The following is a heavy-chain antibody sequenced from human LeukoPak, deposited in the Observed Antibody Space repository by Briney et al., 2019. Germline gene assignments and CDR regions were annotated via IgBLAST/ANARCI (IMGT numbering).Heavy chain of an antibody. CDR1: GFTFSSYG. CDR2: IRYDGSNK. V-gene: IGHV3-30*02. CDR3: AKGYWGSDYFDY. D-gene: IGHD7-27*01. J-gene: IGHJ4*02. Sequence: PGGSLRLSCAASGFTFSSYGMHWVRQAPGKGLEWVAFIRYDGSNKYYADSVKGRFTISRDNSKNTLYLQMKSLRAEDTAVYYCAKGYWGSDYFDYWGQGTLVTVSS.